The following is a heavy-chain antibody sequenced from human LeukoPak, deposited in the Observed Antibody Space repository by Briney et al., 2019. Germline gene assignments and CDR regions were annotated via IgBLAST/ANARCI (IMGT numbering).Heavy chain of an antibody. V-gene: IGHV1-69*13. CDR1: GGTFSSYA. CDR2: IIPIFGTA. D-gene: IGHD3-22*01. J-gene: IGHJ4*02. CDR3: AWSRYYDSSGHSRLSADY. Sequence: ASVKVSCKASGGTFSSYAISWVRQAPGQGLEWMGGIIPIFGTANYAQKFQGRVTITADESTSTAYMELSSLRSEDTAVYYCAWSRYYDSSGHSRLSADYWGQGTLVTVSS.